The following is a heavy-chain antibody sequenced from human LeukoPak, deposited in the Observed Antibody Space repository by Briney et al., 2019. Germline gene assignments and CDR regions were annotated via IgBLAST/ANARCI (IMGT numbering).Heavy chain of an antibody. CDR2: IYYSGST. CDR1: GGSISSSSYY. CDR3: ARLLDWLKH. J-gene: IGHJ5*02. Sequence: SETLSLTCTVSGGSISSSSYYWGWIRQPPGKGLEWIGSIYYSGSTYYNPSLKSRVTISVDTSKNQFSLKLSSVTAADTAVYYCARLLDWLKHWGQGTLVTVSS. V-gene: IGHV4-39*01.